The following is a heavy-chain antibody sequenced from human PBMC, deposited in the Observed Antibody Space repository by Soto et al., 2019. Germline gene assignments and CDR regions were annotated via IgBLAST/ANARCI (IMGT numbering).Heavy chain of an antibody. V-gene: IGHV3-23*01. CDR1: GFTFSSYA. J-gene: IGHJ3*02. CDR2: ISGSGGST. Sequence: GGSLRLSCAASGFTFSSYAMSWVRQAPGKGLEWVSAISGSGGSTYYADSVKARFTISRDNSKNTRYLQMNSLRAEDTAVYYCAKGGLSSSWYSGAFDIWGQGTMVTVSS. CDR3: AKGGLSSSWYSGAFDI. D-gene: IGHD6-13*01.